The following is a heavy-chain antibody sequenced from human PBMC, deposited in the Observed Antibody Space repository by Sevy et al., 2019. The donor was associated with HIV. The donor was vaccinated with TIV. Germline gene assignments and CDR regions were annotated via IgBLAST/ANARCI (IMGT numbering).Heavy chain of an antibody. CDR3: ARDTCSSTSCYLDI. Sequence: GGSLRLSCAASGFTFSSDWMSWVRQAPGKGLEWVANIKQDGSEKYYVDSVKGRFTISRDNAKNSLYLQMNSLRGEDTAVYYCARDTCSSTSCYLDIWGQGTMVTVSS. J-gene: IGHJ3*02. D-gene: IGHD2-2*01. CDR1: GFTFSSDW. V-gene: IGHV3-7*01. CDR2: IKQDGSEK.